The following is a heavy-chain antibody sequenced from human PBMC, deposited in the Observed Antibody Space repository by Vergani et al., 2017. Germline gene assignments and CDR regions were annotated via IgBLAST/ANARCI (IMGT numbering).Heavy chain of an antibody. CDR2: ISSSGSTI. J-gene: IGHJ3*02. CDR3: ARSSGYPDAFDI. CDR1: GFTFSSYE. Sequence: EVQLVESGGGLVQPGGSLRLSCAASGFTFSSYEMNWVRQAPGKGLEWVSYISSSGSTIYYADSVKGRFTISRDNAKNSLYLQMNSLRAEDTAVYYCARSSGYPDAFDIWGQGTMVTVSS. D-gene: IGHD5-18*01. V-gene: IGHV3-48*03.